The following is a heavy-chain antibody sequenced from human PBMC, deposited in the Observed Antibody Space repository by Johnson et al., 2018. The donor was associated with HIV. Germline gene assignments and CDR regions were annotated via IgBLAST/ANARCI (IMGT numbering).Heavy chain of an antibody. J-gene: IGHJ3*02. D-gene: IGHD3-22*01. Sequence: VQLVESGGGLVQPGGSLRLSCAASGIIVTGNFMSWVRQAPGKGLEWVAVISYDGSKKYYIDSVKGRFSVSRDKSENTLYLQMSSLRVEDTALYYCTKDGGYYDSSDSYPGGAFDIWGQGTVVTVSS. V-gene: IGHV3-30*18. CDR3: TKDGGYYDSSDSYPGGAFDI. CDR1: GIIVTGNF. CDR2: ISYDGSKK.